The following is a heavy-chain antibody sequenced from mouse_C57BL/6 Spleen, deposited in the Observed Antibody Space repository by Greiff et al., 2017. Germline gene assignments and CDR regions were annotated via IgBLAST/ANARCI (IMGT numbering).Heavy chain of an antibody. V-gene: IGHV2-2*01. D-gene: IGHD1-1*01. CDR2: IWSGGST. CDR3: ARPGVVAHYYAMDY. Sequence: QVQLKESGPGLVQPSQCLSITCPVSGFSLTSYGVHWVRQSPGTGLEWLGVIWSGGSTDYNAAFISRLSISKDNSKCQVFVKMNSLQADDTAIYYCARPGVVAHYYAMDYWGQGTSVTVAS. J-gene: IGHJ4*01. CDR1: GFSLTSYG.